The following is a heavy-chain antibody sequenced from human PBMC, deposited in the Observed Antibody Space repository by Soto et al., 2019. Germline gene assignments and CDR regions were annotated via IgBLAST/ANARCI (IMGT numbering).Heavy chain of an antibody. CDR1: GGSVSSGSYY. D-gene: IGHD6-6*01. J-gene: IGHJ6*02. V-gene: IGHV4-61*01. CDR2: IYYSGST. Sequence: KASETLSLTCTVSGGSVSSGSYYGSWIRQPPGKGLEWIGYIYYSGSTNYNPSLKSRVTISVDTSKNQFSLKLSSVTAADTAVYYCARDEQLSDYYYYGMDVWGQGTTVTVSS. CDR3: ARDEQLSDYYYYGMDV.